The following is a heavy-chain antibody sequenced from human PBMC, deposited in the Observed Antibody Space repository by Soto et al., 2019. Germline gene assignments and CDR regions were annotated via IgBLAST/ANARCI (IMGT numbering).Heavy chain of an antibody. CDR3: PKHQGVELVPLATVDWFDP. V-gene: IGHV3-23*01. CDR2: IRGSGFKK. J-gene: IGHJ5*02. Sequence: PVGFLLLSGAASCFILEPFGMPWVRQAPGRWLDWISAIRGSGFKKYDADSVKGRFPISRDNSKSTVYIELNNLSAEDTAVYHRPKHQGVELVPLATVDWFDPWGQGSVVTVSS. CDR1: CFILEPFG. D-gene: IGHD1-26*01.